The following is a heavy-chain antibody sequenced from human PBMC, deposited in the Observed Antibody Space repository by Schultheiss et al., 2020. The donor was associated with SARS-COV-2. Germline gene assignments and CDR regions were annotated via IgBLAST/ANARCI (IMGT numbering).Heavy chain of an antibody. Sequence: GGSLRLSCAASGFTFSSYGMHWVRQAPGKGLEWVAVIWYDGSNKYYADSVNGRFTISRDNSKNTLYLQMNSLRAEDTAVYYCARDRDSYTNGMDVWGQGTTVTVSS. CDR2: IWYDGSNK. D-gene: IGHD2-2*02. CDR1: GFTFSSYG. J-gene: IGHJ6*02. CDR3: ARDRDSYTNGMDV. V-gene: IGHV3-33*01.